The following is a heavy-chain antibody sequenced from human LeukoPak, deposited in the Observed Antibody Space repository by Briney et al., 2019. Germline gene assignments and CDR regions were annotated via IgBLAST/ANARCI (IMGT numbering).Heavy chain of an antibody. D-gene: IGHD1-26*01. CDR2: ISSSGSTI. Sequence: GGSLRLSCAASGFSFSDYYMNWIRQAPGKGLEWVSYISSSGSTIYYADSVKGRFTISRDNAKNTLYLQMNNLRAEDTAVYYCARRGASTGAFDIWGQGTMVTVSS. J-gene: IGHJ3*02. CDR1: GFSFSDYY. V-gene: IGHV3-11*04. CDR3: ARRGASTGAFDI.